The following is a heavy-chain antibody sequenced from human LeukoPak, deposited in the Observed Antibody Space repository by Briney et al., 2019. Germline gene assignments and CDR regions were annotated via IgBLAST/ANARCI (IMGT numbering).Heavy chain of an antibody. J-gene: IGHJ1*01. CDR1: CYSFTSYG. D-gene: IGHD4-17*01. Sequence: ASVKVSCKASCYSFTSYGIRWVRQAPGQGLEWMGWISAYNGNTNYAQKLQGRVSMTTDTSTSTAYMELRSLRSDDTAVYYCARGAGTYGDYSAEYFQHWGQGTLVTVSS. V-gene: IGHV1-18*01. CDR3: ARGAGTYGDYSAEYFQH. CDR2: ISAYNGNT.